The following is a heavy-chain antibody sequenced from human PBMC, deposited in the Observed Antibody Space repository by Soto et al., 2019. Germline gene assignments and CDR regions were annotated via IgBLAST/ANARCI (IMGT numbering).Heavy chain of an antibody. CDR3: VRDAGSWGY. CDR1: GFTFSSYS. CDR2: ISSSSTTI. V-gene: IGHV3-48*02. D-gene: IGHD3-10*01. Sequence: EVQLVESGGGLVQPGGSLRLSCVGSGFTFSSYSMDWVRQAPGKGLEWISYISSSSTTIHYADSVKGRFTISRDNAKNSLSLQMNSLRDEDKAIYYCVRDAGSWGYWGQGTLVTVSS. J-gene: IGHJ4*02.